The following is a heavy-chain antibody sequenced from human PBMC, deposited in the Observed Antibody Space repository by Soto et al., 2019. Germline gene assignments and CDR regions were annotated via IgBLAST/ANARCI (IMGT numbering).Heavy chain of an antibody. Sequence: VQLVESGGGLVQPGGSLKLSCAASGFTFSGSALHWVRQASGKGLEWVGRIRSKGNNYATAYGASLKGRFTFSRDDSKNTAYLQMNSLNTEDTAVYYCSRQASDFWSGKPQYYMDVWGKGTTVTVSS. J-gene: IGHJ6*03. CDR3: SRQASDFWSGKPQYYMDV. V-gene: IGHV3-73*01. CDR2: IRSKGNNYAT. D-gene: IGHD3-3*01. CDR1: GFTFSGSA.